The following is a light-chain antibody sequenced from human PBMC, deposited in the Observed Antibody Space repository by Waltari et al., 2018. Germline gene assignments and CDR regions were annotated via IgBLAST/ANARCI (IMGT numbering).Light chain of an antibody. V-gene: IGLV1-47*03. J-gene: IGLJ3*02. CDR2: RND. CDR1: GSNIGSHY. CDR3: AAWDGSLSGWL. Sequence: QSVLTQPPSASGTPGQRVTLSCSGSGSNIGSHYLYWHQQFPGSAPKRLMYRNDQRPAGVPDRFFGSKSGTSGSLVIRGLWSEDEADYYWAAWDGSLSGWLFGGGTKLTVL.